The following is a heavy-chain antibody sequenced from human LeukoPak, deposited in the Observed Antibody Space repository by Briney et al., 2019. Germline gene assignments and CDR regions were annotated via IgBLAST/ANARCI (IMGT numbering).Heavy chain of an antibody. V-gene: IGHV1-18*01. J-gene: IGHJ3*02. CDR1: GYTFTSYG. Sequence: GASVKVSCKASGYTFTSYGISWVRQAPGQGLEWMGWISAYNGNTNYAQKLQGRVTMTTDTSTSTAYMELRSLRSDDTAVYYCARASWDCSGGSCYPDAFDIWGQGTMVTVSS. CDR3: ARASWDCSGGSCYPDAFDI. CDR2: ISAYNGNT. D-gene: IGHD2-15*01.